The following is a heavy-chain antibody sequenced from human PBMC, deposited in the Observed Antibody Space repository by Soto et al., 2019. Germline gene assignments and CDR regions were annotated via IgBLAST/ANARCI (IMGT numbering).Heavy chain of an antibody. CDR3: ASNPGGGGY. V-gene: IGHV3-53*01. Sequence: EVQLVESGGGLIQPGGSLRLSCAVSGFTVSNNYMSWVRQAPGKGLEGVSVIYSGGYTAYGDSVKGRFTISRDNSKNPLYLQTTSRGPDAAPVYYCASNPGGGGYWGQGTLVTVSS. J-gene: IGHJ4*02. D-gene: IGHD3-10*01. CDR2: IYSGGYT. CDR1: GFTVSNNY.